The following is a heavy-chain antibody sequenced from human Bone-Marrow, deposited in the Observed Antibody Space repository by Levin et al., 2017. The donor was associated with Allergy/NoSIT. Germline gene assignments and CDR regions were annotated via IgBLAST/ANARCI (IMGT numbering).Heavy chain of an antibody. J-gene: IGHJ3*02. CDR3: ARQSDEDAFEI. V-gene: IGHV5-51*01. CDR1: GYSFTYYW. Sequence: GESLKISCKATGYSFTYYWIGWVRQMPGKGLEWMGIIHPRDPDIRYTPSLKGRVTISADKSMTTAYLQWTSLQASDTAMYYCARQSDEDAFEIWGQGTMVTVSS. CDR2: IHPRDPDI.